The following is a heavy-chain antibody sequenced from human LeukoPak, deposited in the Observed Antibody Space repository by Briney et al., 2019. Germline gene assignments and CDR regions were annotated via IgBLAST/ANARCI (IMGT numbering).Heavy chain of an antibody. D-gene: IGHD6-13*01. V-gene: IGHV3-53*01. CDR3: AKEAMAAAGAPFDH. CDR2: IYGDGST. Sequence: PGGSLRLSCEASGFNVRSNYMSWVRQAPGKGLEWVSAIYGDGSTYYSGSVKGRFTISRDISKNTLYLQMNSLRAGDTAVYYCAKEAMAAAGAPFDHWGQGTLVTVSP. CDR1: GFNVRSNY. J-gene: IGHJ4*02.